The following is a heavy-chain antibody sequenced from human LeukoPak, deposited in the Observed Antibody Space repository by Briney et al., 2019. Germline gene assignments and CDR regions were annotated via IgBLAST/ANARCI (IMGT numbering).Heavy chain of an antibody. CDR2: ISGSGSTI. CDR3: TRDRGAYNLYDY. D-gene: IGHD1-1*01. V-gene: IGHV3-11*01. Sequence: GGSLRLSCAASGFTFSDYYMSWIRQAPGKGLEWVSYISGSGSTIYYADSVKGRFTISRDNAKNSLYLQMNSLRAEDTAVYHCTRDRGAYNLYDYWGQGTLVTVSS. CDR1: GFTFSDYY. J-gene: IGHJ4*02.